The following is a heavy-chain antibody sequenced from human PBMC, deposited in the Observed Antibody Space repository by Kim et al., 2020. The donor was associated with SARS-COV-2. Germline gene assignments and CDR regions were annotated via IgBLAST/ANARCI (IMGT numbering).Heavy chain of an antibody. CDR3: ARVIRGYYYGLSVVTLFDP. CDR1: GGSISSYY. J-gene: IGHJ5*02. Sequence: SETLSLTCTVSGGSISSYYWSWIRQRPGKGLEWIGYIYYSWSTNSNPSLKSRVTISVDTSKNQFSLKLSSVTAADTAVYYGARVIRGYYYGLSVVTLFDPGGQGTLLTVST. V-gene: IGHV4-59*01. D-gene: IGHD5-18*01. CDR2: IYYSWST.